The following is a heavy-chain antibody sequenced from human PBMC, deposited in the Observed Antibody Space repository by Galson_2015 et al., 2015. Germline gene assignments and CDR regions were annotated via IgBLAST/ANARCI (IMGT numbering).Heavy chain of an antibody. CDR2: INPNSGGT. J-gene: IGHJ6*03. D-gene: IGHD3-9*01. CDR3: ARDDILTGAYYYYYYMDV. CDR1: GYTFTCYY. V-gene: IGHV1-2*06. Sequence: SVKVSCKASGYTFTCYYMHWVRQAPGQGLEWMGRINPNSGGTNYAQKFQGRVTMTRDTSISTAYMELSRLRSDDTAVYYCARDDILTGAYYYYYYMDVWGKGTTVTVSS.